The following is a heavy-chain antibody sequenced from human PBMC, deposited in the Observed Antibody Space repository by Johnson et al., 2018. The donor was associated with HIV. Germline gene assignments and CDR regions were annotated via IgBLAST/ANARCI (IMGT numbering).Heavy chain of an antibody. D-gene: IGHD4-17*01. CDR2: ISGTGGTT. CDR1: GFSFSSYG. V-gene: IGHV3-23*04. J-gene: IGHJ3*02. CDR3: ATLGGTVTTRAIAQPHDAFDI. Sequence: VQLVESGGGVVQPGGSLRLSCAASGFSFSSYGMYWARQAPGKGLEWVSAISGTGGTTYYADSVRGRFSISRDKSKDTLYLQMNSLKTEDTAVYYCATLGGTVTTRAIAQPHDAFDIWGQGTMVTVSS.